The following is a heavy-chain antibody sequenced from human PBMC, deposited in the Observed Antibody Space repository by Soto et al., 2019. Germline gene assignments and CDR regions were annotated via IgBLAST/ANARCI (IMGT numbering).Heavy chain of an antibody. D-gene: IGHD3-10*01. CDR3: VRDYFGPGPY. CDR2: IKEDGKQT. CDR1: GFTFSSYW. J-gene: IGHJ4*01. V-gene: IGHV3-7*01. Sequence: GGSLRLSCAASGFTFSSYWMSWVRQAPGKGLEWVANIKEDGKQTYYVDSVKGRFTISRDNAKNSLFLQMNSLRVEDTAVYYCVRDYFGPGPYWGQGTLVTVSS.